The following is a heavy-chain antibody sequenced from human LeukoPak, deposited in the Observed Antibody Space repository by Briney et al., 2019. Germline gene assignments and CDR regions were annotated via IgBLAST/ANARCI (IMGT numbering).Heavy chain of an antibody. CDR2: IRGGGET. CDR3: VGWQLILFDF. V-gene: IGHV3-23*01. Sequence: GGSLRLSCAASGFSFSNYAMSWVRQAPARGPEWVSSIRGGGETFYADSVKGRFTISRDNSKNTLFLQMDSLRAEDTAVYYCVGWQLILFDFWGQGTLVTVSS. J-gene: IGHJ4*02. CDR1: GFSFSNYA. D-gene: IGHD6-13*01.